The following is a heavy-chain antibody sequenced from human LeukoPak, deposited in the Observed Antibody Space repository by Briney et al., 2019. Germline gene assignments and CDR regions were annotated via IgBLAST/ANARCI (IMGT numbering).Heavy chain of an antibody. V-gene: IGHV3-48*03. CDR1: GFTFSSYE. J-gene: IGHJ4*02. D-gene: IGHD1-26*01. CDR3: ARGAAGYVGASSFDY. CDR2: IGSSGNTI. Sequence: PGGSLRLSCAASGFTFSSYEMNWVRQAPGKGLEWVSYIGSSGNTIYYADSVKGRFTISRDNAKNSLYLQMNSLSAEDTAVYYCARGAAGYVGASSFDYWGQGTLVTVSS.